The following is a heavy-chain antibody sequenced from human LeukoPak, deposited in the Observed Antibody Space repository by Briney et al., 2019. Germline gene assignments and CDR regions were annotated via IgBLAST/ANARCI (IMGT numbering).Heavy chain of an antibody. CDR2: IYYRGST. V-gene: IGHV4-39*07. Sequence: SETLSLTCTVSGGSISSSNYYWGWIRQPPGKGLEWIGSIYYRGSTYYNPSLMSRVTIFVDTSKNQFSLKLSSVTAADTAVYYCARGLLWFGELSAYFDYWGQGTLVTVSS. CDR3: ARGLLWFGELSAYFDY. CDR1: GGSISSSNYY. J-gene: IGHJ4*02. D-gene: IGHD3-10*01.